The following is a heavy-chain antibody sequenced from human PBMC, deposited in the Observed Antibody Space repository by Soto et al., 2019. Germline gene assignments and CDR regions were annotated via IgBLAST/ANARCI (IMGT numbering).Heavy chain of an antibody. CDR3: VRATYFSDSSGYTRCLDY. Sequence: GGSLRLSCEGSGFTSSSYVMHWVRQAPGKGLEWVGRSRDEPQGYSTAYAASVKGRFTTSRDESKNSAYLQMNSLKTEDTAVYYCVRATYFSDSSGYTRCLDYWGQGTLVTVSS. J-gene: IGHJ4*02. CDR2: SRDEPQGYST. CDR1: GFTSSSYV. V-gene: IGHV3-72*01. D-gene: IGHD3-22*01.